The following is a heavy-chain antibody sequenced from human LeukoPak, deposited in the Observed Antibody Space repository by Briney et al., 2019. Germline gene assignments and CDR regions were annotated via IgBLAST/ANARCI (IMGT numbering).Heavy chain of an antibody. J-gene: IGHJ5*02. D-gene: IGHD3-16*02. V-gene: IGHV3-73*01. CDR2: IRSKANSYAT. Sequence: GGSLRLSCAASGFTFSTFWMSWVRQASGKGLEWVGRIRSKANSYATAYAASVKGRFTISRDDSKNTAYLQMNSLKTEDTAVYYCTRLAGGSPTLYNWFDPWGQGTLVTVSS. CDR3: TRLAGGSPTLYNWFDP. CDR1: GFTFSTFW.